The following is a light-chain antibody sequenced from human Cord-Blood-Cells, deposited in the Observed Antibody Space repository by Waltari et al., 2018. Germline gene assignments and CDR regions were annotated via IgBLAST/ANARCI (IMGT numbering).Light chain of an antibody. V-gene: IGKV4-1*01. CDR1: QSVLYSSNNKNY. CDR3: XXYYSTLT. CDR2: WAS. J-gene: IGKJ4*01. Sequence: DIVMTQSPDSLAVSLGERATINCKSSQSVLYSSNNKNYLAWYQQKPGQPPKLRIYWASTRESXXPDRXSGSGSXTDFTLTISSLQAEDVAVYYCXXYYSTLTFGXXTKVXXK.